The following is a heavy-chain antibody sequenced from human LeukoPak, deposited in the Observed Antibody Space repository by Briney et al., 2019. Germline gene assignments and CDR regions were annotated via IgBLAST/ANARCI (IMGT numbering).Heavy chain of an antibody. CDR2: IYHSGST. CDR3: ARHSSYDILTGYLEGWFDP. D-gene: IGHD3-9*01. J-gene: IGHJ5*02. Sequence: KPSETLSLTCTVSGYSISSGYYWGWIRQPPGKGLEWIGSIYHSGSTYYNPSLKSRVTISVDTSKNQFSLKLSSVTAADTAVYYCARHSSYDILTGYLEGWFDPWGQGTLVTVSS. CDR1: GYSISSGYY. V-gene: IGHV4-38-2*02.